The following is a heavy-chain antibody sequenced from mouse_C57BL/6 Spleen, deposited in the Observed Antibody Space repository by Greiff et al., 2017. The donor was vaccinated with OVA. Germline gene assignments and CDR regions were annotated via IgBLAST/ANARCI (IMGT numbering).Heavy chain of an antibody. Sequence: EVKVEESGEGLVKPGGSLKLSCAASGFTFSSYAMSWVRQTPEKRLEWVAYISSGGDYIYSADTVKGRFTISRDNARNTLYLQMSSLKSEDTAMYYCTRDQRYYGSSPFAYWGQGTLVTVSA. V-gene: IGHV5-9-1*02. J-gene: IGHJ3*01. CDR2: ISSGGDYI. CDR3: TRDQRYYGSSPFAY. CDR1: GFTFSSYA. D-gene: IGHD1-1*01.